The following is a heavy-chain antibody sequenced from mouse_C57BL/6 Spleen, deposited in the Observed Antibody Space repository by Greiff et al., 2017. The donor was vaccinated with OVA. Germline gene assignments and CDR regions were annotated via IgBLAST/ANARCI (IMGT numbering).Heavy chain of an antibody. CDR1: GYTFTDYY. D-gene: IGHD1-1*01. CDR3: AVTTVVEFWYFDV. Sequence: EVQLQQSGPELVKPGASVKISCKASGYTFTDYYMNWVKQSHGKSLEWIGDINPNNGGTSYNQKFKGKATLTVDKSSSTAYMELRSLTSEDSAVYYCAVTTVVEFWYFDVWGTGTTVTVSS. J-gene: IGHJ1*03. V-gene: IGHV1-26*01. CDR2: INPNNGGT.